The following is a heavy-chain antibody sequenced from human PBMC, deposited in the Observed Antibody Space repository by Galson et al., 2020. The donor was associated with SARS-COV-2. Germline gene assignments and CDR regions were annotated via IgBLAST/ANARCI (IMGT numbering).Heavy chain of an antibody. D-gene: IGHD2-21*02. Sequence: SETLSLTCSVSGASISSYYWSWIRQSPGKGLEWIAYLFHSGITDTNASPKSRVTMSMDTSKSQLSLKLSSVTAADTAVYYCARDCGGDCYDAFDVWGQGTMVTVSS. CDR2: LFHSGIT. CDR1: GASISSYY. V-gene: IGHV4-59*01. CDR3: ARDCGGDCYDAFDV. J-gene: IGHJ3*01.